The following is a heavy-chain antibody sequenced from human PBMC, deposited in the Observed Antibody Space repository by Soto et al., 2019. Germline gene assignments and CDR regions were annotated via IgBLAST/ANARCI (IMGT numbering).Heavy chain of an antibody. V-gene: IGHV1-69*08. CDR2: SIPVLGVA. Sequence: QVQLVQSGAEVKKPGSSLKISCTTSGGTFTSYTISWLRQAPGQGPEWMGRSIPVLGVANSAQKFQDRVTITADTSTKTAYMELSGLTSDDTAMYYCARDLPIEAAGTFDPWGQGTLVTVSS. CDR1: GGTFTSYT. J-gene: IGHJ5*02. CDR3: ARDLPIEAAGTFDP. D-gene: IGHD6-13*01.